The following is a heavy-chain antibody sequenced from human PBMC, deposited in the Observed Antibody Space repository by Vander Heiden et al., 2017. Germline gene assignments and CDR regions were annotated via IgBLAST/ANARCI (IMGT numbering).Heavy chain of an antibody. CDR2: LSPINGAT. V-gene: IGHV1-2*06. J-gene: IGHJ1*01. CDR3: AKGGRLASGDLLNS. Sequence: QIHLVQSGAEVKKPGASVRVSCKTSGYTFTDSYLHWVRQAHGQGLEWVGRLSPINGATKLAQKFQDRVAMTRDTSINTAYLDLTNLTSEDTAVYFCAKGGRLASGDLLNSWGQGTLVAVS. CDR1: GYTFTDSY. D-gene: IGHD7-27*01.